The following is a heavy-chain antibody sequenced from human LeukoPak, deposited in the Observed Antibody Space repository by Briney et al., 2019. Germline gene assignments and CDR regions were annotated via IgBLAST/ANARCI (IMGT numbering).Heavy chain of an antibody. Sequence: SETLSLTCTVSGGSISTYYWSWIRQPPGKGLEWLGYIHYSGITNYNPSLNNRVTISVDTSKNQFSLKLSSVTAADTAVYYCARDRSGWYGGFDYWGQGTLVTVSS. D-gene: IGHD6-19*01. J-gene: IGHJ4*02. V-gene: IGHV4-59*01. CDR1: GGSISTYY. CDR2: IHYSGIT. CDR3: ARDRSGWYGGFDY.